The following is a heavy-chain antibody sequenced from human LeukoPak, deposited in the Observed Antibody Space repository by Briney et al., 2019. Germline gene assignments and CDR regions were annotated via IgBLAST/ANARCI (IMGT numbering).Heavy chain of an antibody. D-gene: IGHD1-14*01. V-gene: IGHV1-24*01. J-gene: IGHJ6*02. CDR3: ATSGTTTNNYYYYGMDV. CDR2: FDPEDGET. CDR1: GYTLTGLS. Sequence: GASVKVSCKVSGYTLTGLSMHWVRQAPGKGLEWMGGFDPEDGETIYAQKFQGRVTMTEDTSTDTAYMELSSLRSEDTAVYYCATSGTTTNNYYYYGMDVWGQGTTVTVSS.